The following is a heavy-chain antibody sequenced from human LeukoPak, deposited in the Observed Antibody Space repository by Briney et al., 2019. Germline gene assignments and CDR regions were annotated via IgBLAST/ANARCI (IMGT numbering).Heavy chain of an antibody. V-gene: IGHV3-23*01. CDR2: ISASDTT. CDR1: RLTFSNYG. Sequence: PGGSLRLSCAASRLTFSNYGLSWVRQAPGKGLEWVSGISASDTTYYADSVKGRFTISRDNSKNTLFLQMSSLRAEDTAVYYCAKSSGGDCLQYFDSWGQGTLVTVSS. J-gene: IGHJ4*02. CDR3: AKSSGGDCLQYFDS. D-gene: IGHD2-21*02.